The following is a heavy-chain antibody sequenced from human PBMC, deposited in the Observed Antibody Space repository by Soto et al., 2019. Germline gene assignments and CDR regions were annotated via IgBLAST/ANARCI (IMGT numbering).Heavy chain of an antibody. CDR2: ISWNSGSI. CDR1: GFTFDDYA. D-gene: IGHD4-17*01. J-gene: IGHJ4*02. Sequence: EVQLVESGGGLVQPGRSLRLSCAASGFTFDDYAMHWVRQAPGKGLEWVSGISWNSGSIGYADSVKGRFNISRDNAKNSLYLQMNSLRACDTALYYCAKDSSVTTGGAFDYWGQGTLVTVSS. CDR3: AKDSSVTTGGAFDY. V-gene: IGHV3-9*01.